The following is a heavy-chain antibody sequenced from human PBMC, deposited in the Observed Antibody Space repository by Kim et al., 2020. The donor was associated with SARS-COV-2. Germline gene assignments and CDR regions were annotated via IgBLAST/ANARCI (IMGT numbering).Heavy chain of an antibody. CDR3: ARDGVSGYYGSGQLDY. V-gene: IGHV3-30*04. J-gene: IGHJ4*02. D-gene: IGHD3-10*01. CDR1: GFTFSSYA. CDR2: ISYDGSNK. Sequence: GGSLRLSCAASGFTFSSYAMHWVRQAPGKGLEWVAVISYDGSNKYYADSVKGRFTISRDNSKNTLYLQMNSLRAEDTAVYYCARDGVSGYYGSGQLDYWGQGTLVTVSS.